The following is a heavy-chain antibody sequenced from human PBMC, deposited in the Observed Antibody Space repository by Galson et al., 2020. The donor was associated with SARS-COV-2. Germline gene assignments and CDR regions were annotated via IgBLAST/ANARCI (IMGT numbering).Heavy chain of an antibody. CDR3: ARSGGPTNFHYCEMDV. D-gene: IGHD1-26*01. CDR2: LDWDDDT. J-gene: IGHJ6*02. Sequence: SGPTLVKPTQTLTLTCSFSGFSLTTRGMCVSWIRQPPGKALEWLARLDWDDDTYYRTSLKTRLTISKDTSKNQVVLTMTNMDPVDTATYYCARSGGPTNFHYCEMDVWCQGTTVTFSS. CDR1: GFSLTTRGMC. V-gene: IGHV2-70*11.